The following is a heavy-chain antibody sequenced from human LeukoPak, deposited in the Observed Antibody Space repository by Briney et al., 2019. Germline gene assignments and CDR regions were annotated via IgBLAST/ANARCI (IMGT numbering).Heavy chain of an antibody. V-gene: IGHV3-11*01. Sequence: GGSLRLYCAASGFTFSDYYMSWIRQAPGKGLEWVSYISSSGSTIYYADSVKGRFTISRDNAKNSLYLQMNSLRAEDTAVYYCARDIPSSYSSGWYAGDNWFDPWGQGTLVTVSS. CDR2: ISSSGSTI. J-gene: IGHJ5*02. D-gene: IGHD6-19*01. CDR3: ARDIPSSYSSGWYAGDNWFDP. CDR1: GFTFSDYY.